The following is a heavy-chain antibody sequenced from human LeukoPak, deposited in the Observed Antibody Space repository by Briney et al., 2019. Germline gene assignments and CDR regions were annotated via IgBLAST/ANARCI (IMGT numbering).Heavy chain of an antibody. Sequence: SETLSLTCTVSGGSISSYYWSWIRQPPGKGLEWIGYIYYSGNTNYNPSLKSRVTISVDTSKNQFSLKLSSVTAADTAVYYCARRITIFGVAPPGSWFDPWGQGTLVTVSS. D-gene: IGHD3-3*01. CDR1: GGSISSYY. CDR2: IYYSGNT. V-gene: IGHV4-59*08. CDR3: ARRITIFGVAPPGSWFDP. J-gene: IGHJ5*02.